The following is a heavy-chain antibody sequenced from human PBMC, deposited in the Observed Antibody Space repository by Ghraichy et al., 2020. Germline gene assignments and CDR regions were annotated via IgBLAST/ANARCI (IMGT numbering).Heavy chain of an antibody. CDR3: ARVTLTGYYQSDY. J-gene: IGHJ4*02. CDR1: GFTFSTYS. Sequence: ETLSLTCAASGFTFSTYSMNWVRQAPGRGLEWVSYIRSSSSAIKYADTVRGRFNISRDNAKNSLYLQMNSLRDEDTAVYYCARVTLTGYYQSDYWGQGTLVTVSS. CDR2: IRSSSSAI. V-gene: IGHV3-48*02. D-gene: IGHD3-9*01.